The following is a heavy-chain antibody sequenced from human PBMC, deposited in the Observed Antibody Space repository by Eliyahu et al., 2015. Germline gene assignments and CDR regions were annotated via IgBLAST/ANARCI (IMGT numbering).Heavy chain of an antibody. CDR3: ARIGGALPYWFDP. CDR1: GFSVSNSY. J-gene: IGHJ5*02. CDR2: IYSGGXT. V-gene: IGHV3-53*01. Sequence: EEQVAESGGGLIQPGGSLRXSCAXSGFSVSNSYMSWVPPGPGEGLEWGSLIYSGGXTFYTDSVKGRFTISRDISKNXLYLQMNSLRVEDTAVYFCARIGGALPYWFDPWGQGTLVTVSS. D-gene: IGHD1-26*01.